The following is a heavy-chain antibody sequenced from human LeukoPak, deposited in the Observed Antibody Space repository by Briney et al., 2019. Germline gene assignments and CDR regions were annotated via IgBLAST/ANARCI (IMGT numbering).Heavy chain of an antibody. CDR3: ARGITMVRGVIRYYYYVMDV. Sequence: PGGSLRLSCAASGFTFDDYGMSWVRQAPGKGLEWVSGINWNGGSTGDADSVKGRFTISRDNGKNSLYLQMNSLRAEDTALYHCARGITMVRGVIRYYYYVMDVWGQGTTVTVSS. V-gene: IGHV3-20*01. CDR2: INWNGGST. D-gene: IGHD3-10*01. J-gene: IGHJ6*02. CDR1: GFTFDDYG.